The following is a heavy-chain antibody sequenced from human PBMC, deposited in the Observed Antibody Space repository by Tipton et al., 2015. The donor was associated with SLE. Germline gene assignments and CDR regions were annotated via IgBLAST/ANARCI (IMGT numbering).Heavy chain of an antibody. CDR1: GGSISSSSYY. J-gene: IGHJ4*02. V-gene: IGHV4-39*07. D-gene: IGHD6-6*01. CDR2: IYYSGST. CDR3: ARGRGDSSSLGGY. Sequence: TLSLTCTVSGGSISSSSYYWGWIRQSPGKGLEWIGSIYYSGSTYYNPSLNSRVTISVDTSKNQFSLKLSSVTAADTAVYYCARGRGDSSSLGGYWGQGTLVTVSS.